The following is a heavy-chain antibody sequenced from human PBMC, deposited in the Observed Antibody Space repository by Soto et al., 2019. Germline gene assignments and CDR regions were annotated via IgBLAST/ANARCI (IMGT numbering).Heavy chain of an antibody. CDR2: ISSNGGSK. CDR3: VKEAVNSGYDYFFGEIDY. V-gene: IGHV3-64D*06. Sequence: GGSLTLSCSASGFTFSSYAMHWVRQAPGKGQEYVSAISSNGGSKYYADSMKGRFTIARDNSKHTLYLQMSSLRAEATVVYYCVKEAVNSGYDYFFGEIDYWGQGTLVTVSS. J-gene: IGHJ4*02. CDR1: GFTFSSYA. D-gene: IGHD5-12*01.